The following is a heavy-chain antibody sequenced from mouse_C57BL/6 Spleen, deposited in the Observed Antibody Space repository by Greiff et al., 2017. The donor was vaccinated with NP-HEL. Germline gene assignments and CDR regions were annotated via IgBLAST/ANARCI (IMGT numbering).Heavy chain of an antibody. Sequence: QLQQSGPELVKPGASVKISCKASGYAFSSSWMNWVKQRPGKGLEWIGRIYPGDGDTNYNGKFKGKATLTADKSSSTAYMQLSSLTSEDSAVYFCARNSYFDYWGQGTTLTVSS. CDR1: GYAFSSSW. V-gene: IGHV1-82*01. CDR3: ARNSYFDY. CDR2: IYPGDGDT. J-gene: IGHJ2*01.